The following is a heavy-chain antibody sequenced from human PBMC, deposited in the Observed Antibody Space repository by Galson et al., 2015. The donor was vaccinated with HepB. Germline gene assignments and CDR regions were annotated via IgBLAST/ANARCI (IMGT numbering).Heavy chain of an antibody. CDR1: GFTFSSYP. CDR3: AKPETSVRGVVLDV. D-gene: IGHD3-10*01. V-gene: IGHV3-30-3*02. CDR2: TSYDGHSK. Sequence: SLRLSCAASGFTFSSYPMHWVRQAPGKGLEWVTFTSYDGHSKYYADSVKGRFTISRDNSKSTLYLQMSSLRPEDTAVYYCAKPETSVRGVVLDVWGRGTTVTVSS. J-gene: IGHJ6*04.